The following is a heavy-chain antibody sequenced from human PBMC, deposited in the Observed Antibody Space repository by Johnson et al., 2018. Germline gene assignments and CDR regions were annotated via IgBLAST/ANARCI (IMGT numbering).Heavy chain of an antibody. J-gene: IGHJ6*03. Sequence: EVQLVESGGGLVQPGGSLRLSCAASGLTVSSDYMTWVRQAPGKGLEWVSVIYNDGSVFFADSVKGRFSISRDNSKNPLFLQMNSLRAEDTAVYYCARVLSTFRGSNFYMDVWGKGTTVTVSS. D-gene: IGHD2-15*01. V-gene: IGHV3-66*02. CDR3: ARVLSTFRGSNFYMDV. CDR1: GLTVSSDY. CDR2: IYNDGSV.